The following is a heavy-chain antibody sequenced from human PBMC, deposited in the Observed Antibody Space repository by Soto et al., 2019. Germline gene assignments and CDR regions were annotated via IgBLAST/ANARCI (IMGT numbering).Heavy chain of an antibody. Sequence: VQLVESGGGLVQPGGSLRLSCAAYGFTFSDYWMSWVRQAPGKGLECVANIKTDGSEKYYVDPVKGRFTISRDNAKNSLYLQMNSLRAEDTAVYYCASSMGRGGNDYWGQGTLVAVSS. D-gene: IGHD3-10*01. CDR2: IKTDGSEK. CDR3: ASSMGRGGNDY. J-gene: IGHJ4*02. CDR1: GFTFSDYW. V-gene: IGHV3-7*05.